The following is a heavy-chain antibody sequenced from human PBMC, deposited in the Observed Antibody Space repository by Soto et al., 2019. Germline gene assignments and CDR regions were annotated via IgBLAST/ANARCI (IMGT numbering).Heavy chain of an antibody. CDR2: ISYDGSNE. J-gene: IGHJ4*02. V-gene: IGHV3-30-3*01. Sequence: PGGSLRLSCAASGFTFSSYAIHWVRQAPGKGLEWVAVISYDGSNEYYADSVKGRFTISRDNSKSTLYLQMNSLRAEDTAVYYCAREDYSYGSFYPVYWGQGT. CDR3: AREDYSYGSFYPVY. D-gene: IGHD5-18*01. CDR1: GFTFSSYA.